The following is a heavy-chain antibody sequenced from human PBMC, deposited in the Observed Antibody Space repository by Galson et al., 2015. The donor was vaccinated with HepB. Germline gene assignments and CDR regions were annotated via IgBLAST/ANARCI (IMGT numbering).Heavy chain of an antibody. CDR2: IDPSDSYT. V-gene: IGHV5-10-1*01. D-gene: IGHD2-21*02. Sequence: QSGAEVKKPGESLRISCKGSGYSFTSYWISWVRQMPGKGLEWMGRIDPSDSYTNYSPSFQGHVTISADKSISTAYLQWSSLKASDTAMYYCARLPIMGDGPIYYYYGMDVWGQGTTVTVSS. CDR1: GYSFTSYW. CDR3: ARLPIMGDGPIYYYYGMDV. J-gene: IGHJ6*02.